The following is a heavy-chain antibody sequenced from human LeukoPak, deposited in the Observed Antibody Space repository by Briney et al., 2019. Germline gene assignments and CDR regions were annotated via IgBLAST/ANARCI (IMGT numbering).Heavy chain of an antibody. Sequence: GASVKVSCKASGYTFTSYGISWVRQAPGQGLEWMGWISAYNGNTNYAQKLQGRVTMTTDTSTSTAYMELRSLRSDDTAVYYCARVGPIYYYGSGSYSPNLDYWGQGTLVTVSS. CDR2: ISAYNGNT. V-gene: IGHV1-18*01. CDR1: GYTFTSYG. J-gene: IGHJ4*02. CDR3: ARVGPIYYYGSGSYSPNLDY. D-gene: IGHD3-10*01.